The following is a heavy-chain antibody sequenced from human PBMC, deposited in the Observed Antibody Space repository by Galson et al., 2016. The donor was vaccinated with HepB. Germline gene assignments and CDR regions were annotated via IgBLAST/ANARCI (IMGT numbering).Heavy chain of an antibody. CDR3: ARDRWYTFDY. J-gene: IGHJ4*02. Sequence: SVKVSCKASGYSFTNYHISWVRQAPGQGLEWMGWISANSGNTNYAQKFQGRVTMTRDTSTSTAYMELRSLRSDDTAVYYCARDRWYTFDYWGQGTLVTVSS. CDR1: GYSFTNYH. CDR2: ISANSGNT. D-gene: IGHD4-23*01. V-gene: IGHV1-18*01.